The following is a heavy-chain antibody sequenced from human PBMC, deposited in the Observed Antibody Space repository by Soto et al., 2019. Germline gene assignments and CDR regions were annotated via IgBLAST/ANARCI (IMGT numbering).Heavy chain of an antibody. V-gene: IGHV1-18*01. D-gene: IGHD6-13*01. CDR2: ISTYNGNT. CDR1: GYTFTRYG. Sequence: QVQLEQSGAEVKKPGASVKVSCKASGYTFTRYGITWVRQAPGQGLEWMGRISTYNGNTNYAQKLQGRGTMTADTSTTTAYMELRSLTSDDTDVYYCARAPGYSTDRGAFDIWGQGKVVTVSS. J-gene: IGHJ3*02. CDR3: ARAPGYSTDRGAFDI.